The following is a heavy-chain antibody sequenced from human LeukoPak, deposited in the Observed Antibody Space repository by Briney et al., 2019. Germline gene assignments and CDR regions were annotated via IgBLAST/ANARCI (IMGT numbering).Heavy chain of an antibody. CDR1: GYTFISYY. J-gene: IGHJ5*02. D-gene: IGHD6-19*01. CDR2: INAGNGNT. Sequence: ASVKVSCKASGYTFISYYIHWVRQAPGQRLEWMGWINAGNGNTKYSQKFQGRVTITRDTSASTAYMELSSLRSEDTAVYYCARDAYSSGWYSGNWFDPWGQGTLVTVSS. V-gene: IGHV1-3*01. CDR3: ARDAYSSGWYSGNWFDP.